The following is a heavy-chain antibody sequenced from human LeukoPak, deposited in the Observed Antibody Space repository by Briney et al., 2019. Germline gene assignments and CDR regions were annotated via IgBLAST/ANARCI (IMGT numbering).Heavy chain of an antibody. J-gene: IGHJ4*02. CDR2: IFIDGSGT. CDR1: GHIISINS. V-gene: IGHV3-74*01. CDR3: AIGDKYGYPK. Sequence: GASLRLSCAASGHIISINSMHWVRHGPGKGLVWVSRIFIDGSGTIYADSVKGRFTISRDNAKNTLYLQMNSLRVEDTAVYYCAIGDKYGYPKWGQGTLVTVST. D-gene: IGHD5-18*01.